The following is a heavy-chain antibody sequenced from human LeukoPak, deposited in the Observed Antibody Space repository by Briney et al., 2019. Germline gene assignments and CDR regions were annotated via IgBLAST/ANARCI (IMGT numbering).Heavy chain of an antibody. CDR2: ISGSGGTT. V-gene: IGHV3-23*01. CDR3: AKEIPAYCGGDCSSQFDC. J-gene: IGHJ4*02. D-gene: IGHD2-21*02. CDR1: GFTFSPYA. Sequence: PGGSLRLSCAASGFTFSPYAMSWVRQAPGKGLEWVSSISGSGGTTYYADSVQGRFTISRDNSKNTLYLQMNSLRAEDTAVYYCAKEIPAYCGGDCSSQFDCWGQGTLVTVSS.